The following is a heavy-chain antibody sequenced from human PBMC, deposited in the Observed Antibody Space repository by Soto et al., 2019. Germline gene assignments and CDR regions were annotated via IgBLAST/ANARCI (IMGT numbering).Heavy chain of an antibody. J-gene: IGHJ4*02. D-gene: IGHD2-15*01. CDR3: TTVTLYCSGGSCQPFDY. Sequence: GGSLRLSCAASGFTFSNAWMNWVRQAPGKGLEWVGRIKSKTDGGTTDYAAPVKGRFTISRDDSKNTLYLQMNSLKTEDTAVYYCTTVTLYCSGGSCQPFDYWGQGTLVTVSS. V-gene: IGHV3-15*07. CDR2: IKSKTDGGTT. CDR1: GFTFSNAW.